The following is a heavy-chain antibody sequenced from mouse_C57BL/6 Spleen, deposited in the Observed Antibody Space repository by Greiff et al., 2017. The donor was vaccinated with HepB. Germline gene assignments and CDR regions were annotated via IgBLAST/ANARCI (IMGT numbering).Heavy chain of an antibody. CDR3: ARSGGGYWKYFDV. Sequence: QVQLQQPGAELVMPGASVKLSCKASGYTFTSYWMHWVKQRPGQGLEWIGEIDPSDSYTNYNQKFKGKSTLTVDKSSSTAYMQLSSLTSEDSAVYYCARSGGGYWKYFDVWGTGTTVTVSS. CDR1: GYTFTSYW. V-gene: IGHV1-69*01. D-gene: IGHD2-3*01. J-gene: IGHJ1*03. CDR2: IDPSDSYT.